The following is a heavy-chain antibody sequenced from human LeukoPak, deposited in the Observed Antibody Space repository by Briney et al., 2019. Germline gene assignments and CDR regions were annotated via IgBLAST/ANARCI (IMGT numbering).Heavy chain of an antibody. CDR3: ARGGVEMATITTFDY. J-gene: IGHJ4*02. CDR1: GGSISSYY. Sequence: SETLSLTCTVSGGSISSYYWSWIRQPPGKGLEWIGYIYYSGSTNYNPSLKSRVTISVDTSKNRFSLKLSSVTAADTAVYYCARGGVEMATITTFDYWGQGTLVTVSS. CDR2: IYYSGST. D-gene: IGHD5-12*01. V-gene: IGHV4-59*01.